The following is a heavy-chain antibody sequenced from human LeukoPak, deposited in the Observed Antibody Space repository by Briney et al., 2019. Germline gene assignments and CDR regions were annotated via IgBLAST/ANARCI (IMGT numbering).Heavy chain of an antibody. D-gene: IGHD3-9*01. V-gene: IGHV1-69*01. CDR2: IIPIFGTA. CDR1: GGTFSSYA. Sequence: GSSVKVSCKASGGTFSSYAISWVRQAPGQGLEWMGGIIPIFGTANYVQKFQGRVTITADESTSTAYMELSSLRSEDTAVYYCARARDRYDILTGFASLYYYYGMDVWGQGTTVTVSS. J-gene: IGHJ6*02. CDR3: ARARDRYDILTGFASLYYYYGMDV.